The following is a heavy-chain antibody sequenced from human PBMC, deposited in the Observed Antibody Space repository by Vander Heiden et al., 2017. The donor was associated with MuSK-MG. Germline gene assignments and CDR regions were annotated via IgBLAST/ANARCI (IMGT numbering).Heavy chain of an antibody. J-gene: IGHJ4*02. CDR3: ARDSGYSGSPLGDY. D-gene: IGHD1-26*01. V-gene: IGHV3-33*01. CDR1: GFTFSSYG. CDR2: IWYDGSNK. Sequence: QVQLVESGGGVVQPGRSLSLSSAASGFTFSSYGMHWVRQAPGKGLEWVAVIWYDGSNKYYADSVKGRFTISRDNSKNTLYLQMNSLRAEDTAVYYCARDSGYSGSPLGDYWGQGTLVTVSS.